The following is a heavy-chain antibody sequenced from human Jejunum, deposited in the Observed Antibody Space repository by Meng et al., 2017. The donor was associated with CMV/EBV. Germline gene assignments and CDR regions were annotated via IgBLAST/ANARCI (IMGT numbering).Heavy chain of an antibody. D-gene: IGHD6-19*01. J-gene: IGHJ6*02. CDR2: IRYDGSNK. CDR3: AKSIAVAGNYYYGMDV. Sequence: TFSTYGMDWVRQAPGKGLEWVAFIRYDGSNKYYADSVKGRFTISRDNSKNTLYLQMSSLGVEDTAVYYCAKSIAVAGNYYYGMDVWGQGTTVTVSS. CDR1: TFSTYG. V-gene: IGHV3-30*02.